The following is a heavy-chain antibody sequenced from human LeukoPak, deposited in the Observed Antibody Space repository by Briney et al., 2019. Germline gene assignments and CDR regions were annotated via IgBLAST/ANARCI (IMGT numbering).Heavy chain of an antibody. Sequence: SGPTLVNPTQTLTLTCTLSGFSVSTSEVGVGWIRQPPGKALEWLALIYWDDDKRYSPSLKSRLTISKDTSKNQVVLTMTNMDPVDTATYYCARSGMGYAFDIWGQGTMVTVSS. CDR3: ARSGMGYAFDI. CDR1: GFSVSTSEVG. J-gene: IGHJ3*02. CDR2: IYWDDDK. D-gene: IGHD3-16*01. V-gene: IGHV2-5*02.